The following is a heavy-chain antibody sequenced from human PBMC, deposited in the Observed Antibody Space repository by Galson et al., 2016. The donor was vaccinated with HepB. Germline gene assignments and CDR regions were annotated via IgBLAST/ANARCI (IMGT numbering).Heavy chain of an antibody. CDR2: ISATGTST. CDR1: GFTFSSYA. D-gene: IGHD6-13*01. V-gene: IGHV3-23*01. CDR3: AGYSSSSHWYFDL. J-gene: IGHJ2*01. Sequence: SLRLSCAASGFTFSSYAMSWVRQAPGKGLDWVSAISATGTSTYYPDSVKGHFTISRDNSKNTLYLQMNSLSAEDTAVYYCAGYSSSSHWYFDLWGRGTLVSVFS.